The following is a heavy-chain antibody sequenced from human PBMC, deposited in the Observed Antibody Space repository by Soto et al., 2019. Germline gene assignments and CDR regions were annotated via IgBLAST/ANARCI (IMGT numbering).Heavy chain of an antibody. D-gene: IGHD4-17*01. CDR2: INHSGST. V-gene: IGHV4-34*01. Sequence: SETLSLTCAVYGGSFSGYYWSWIRQPPGKGLEWIGEINHSGSTNYNPSLKSRATISVDTSKNQFSLKLSSVTAADTAVYYCARGSRTVTTRDYFDYWGQGTLVTVSS. CDR3: ARGSRTVTTRDYFDY. J-gene: IGHJ4*02. CDR1: GGSFSGYY.